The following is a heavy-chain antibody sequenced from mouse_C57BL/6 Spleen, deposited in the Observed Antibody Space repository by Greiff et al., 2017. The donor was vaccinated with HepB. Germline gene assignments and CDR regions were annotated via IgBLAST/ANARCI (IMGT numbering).Heavy chain of an antibody. J-gene: IGHJ4*01. CDR3: AREDYGSSYYAMDN. CDR2: INYDGSSP. V-gene: IGHV5-16*01. Sequence: EVMLVESEGGLVLPGSSLILSCTASGFSFRYYYMAWVRPIPEKGLDWVANINYDGSSPYYLDSLTSRFIISRDNAKNMLSLQMSSLKSEDTATDYCAREDYGSSYYAMDNWGQGTSDTDSS. CDR1: GFSFRYYY. D-gene: IGHD1-1*01.